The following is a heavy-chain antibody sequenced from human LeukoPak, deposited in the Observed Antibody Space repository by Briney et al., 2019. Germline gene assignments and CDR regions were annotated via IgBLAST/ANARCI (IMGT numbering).Heavy chain of an antibody. CDR3: ARGDGDGPARRAFDI. Sequence: ASVKVSCKASGYTFTGYYIRWVRQAPGQGLEWMGWINPTSGATNYLQKFQDRVTMTRDTSTSTAYMELSRVRSDDTAVYYCARGDGDGPARRAFDIWGQGTMVTVSS. J-gene: IGHJ3*02. CDR2: INPTSGAT. V-gene: IGHV1-2*02. CDR1: GYTFTGYY. D-gene: IGHD7-27*01.